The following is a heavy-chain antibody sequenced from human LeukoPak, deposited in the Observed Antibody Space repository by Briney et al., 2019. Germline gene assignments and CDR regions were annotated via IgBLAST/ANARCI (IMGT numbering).Heavy chain of an antibody. CDR1: GFTFSSYS. Sequence: TGGSLRLSCAASGFTFSSYSMNWVRQAPGKGLEWVSYISSSSSTIYYADSVKGRFTISRDNSKNTLYLQMNSLRAEDTAVYYCARGPGYCSGGRCYGYIDYWGQGTLVTVSS. J-gene: IGHJ4*02. V-gene: IGHV3-48*01. D-gene: IGHD2-15*01. CDR2: ISSSSSTI. CDR3: ARGPGYCSGGRCYGYIDY.